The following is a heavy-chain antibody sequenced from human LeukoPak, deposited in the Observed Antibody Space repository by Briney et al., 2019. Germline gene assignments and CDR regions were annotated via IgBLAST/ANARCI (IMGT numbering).Heavy chain of an antibody. CDR3: ARLLQQSGQVDY. V-gene: IGHV1-2*02. Sequence: ASVKVSCKASGYTFIGYYIHWVRQAPGQGLEWLGWINPNSGGTNYAQKFQGSVTITADKSTSTAYMELSSLRSEDTAVYYCARLLQQSGQVDYWGQGTLVTVSS. CDR2: INPNSGGT. CDR1: GYTFIGYY. D-gene: IGHD3-3*01. J-gene: IGHJ4*02.